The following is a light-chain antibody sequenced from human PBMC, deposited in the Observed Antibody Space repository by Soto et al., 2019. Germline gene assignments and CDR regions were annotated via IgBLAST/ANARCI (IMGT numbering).Light chain of an antibody. CDR1: QSISSY. CDR3: PQSYSTFT. Sequence: DIQMTQSPSSLSASVGDRVTITCRASQSISSYLNWYHQKPGKAPKLLIYAASSLQSGVPSRFSGSGSGTDFTLTISSLQPEDFATYYCPQSYSTFTFGGGTKVEIK. CDR2: AAS. V-gene: IGKV1-39*01. J-gene: IGKJ4*01.